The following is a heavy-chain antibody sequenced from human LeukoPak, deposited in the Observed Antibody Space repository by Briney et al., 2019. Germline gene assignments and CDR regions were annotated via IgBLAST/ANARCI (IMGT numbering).Heavy chain of an antibody. Sequence: PGGSLRLSCAASGFTFSSYSMNWVRQAPGKGLEWVSSISSSSSYIYYADSVKGRFTISRDNAKNSLYLQMNSLRAEDTAVYYCARDGGSSWYSSWFDPWGQGTLVTVSS. CDR1: GFTFSSYS. J-gene: IGHJ5*02. D-gene: IGHD6-13*01. CDR2: ISSSSSYI. V-gene: IGHV3-21*01. CDR3: ARDGGSSWYSSWFDP.